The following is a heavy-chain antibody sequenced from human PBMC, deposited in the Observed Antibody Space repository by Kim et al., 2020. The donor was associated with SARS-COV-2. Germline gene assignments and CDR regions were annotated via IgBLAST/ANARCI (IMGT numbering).Heavy chain of an antibody. Sequence: YADSVKGRFTISRDNSKNTLYLQMNSLRAEDTAVYYCAKDLRLRFGDPILWGQGTLVTVSS. V-gene: IGHV3-23*01. CDR3: AKDLRLRFGDPIL. J-gene: IGHJ4*02. D-gene: IGHD3-10*01.